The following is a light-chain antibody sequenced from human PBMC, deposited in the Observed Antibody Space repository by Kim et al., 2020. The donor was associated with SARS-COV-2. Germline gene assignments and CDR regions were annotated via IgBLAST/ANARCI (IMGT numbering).Light chain of an antibody. CDR1: QSVIRSY. CDR2: GAS. Sequence: SPGERATLSCRASQSVIRSYLAWYQHKPGQAPRLLIYGASTRATGIPDRFSGSGSGTDFTLTISRLEPDDFAVYFCQQYVNSLLTFGGGTRVEIK. CDR3: QQYVNSLLT. J-gene: IGKJ4*01. V-gene: IGKV3-20*01.